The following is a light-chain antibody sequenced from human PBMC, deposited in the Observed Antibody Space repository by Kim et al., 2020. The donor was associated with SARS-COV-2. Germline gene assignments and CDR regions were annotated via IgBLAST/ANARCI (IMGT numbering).Light chain of an antibody. V-gene: IGLV3-1*01. CDR1: KLGDKY. J-gene: IGLJ1*01. CDR2: QDS. Sequence: SYELTQPPSVSVSPGQTASITCSGDKLGDKYACWYQQKPGQSPVLVIYQDSKRPSGIPERFSGSNSGNTATLTIIGTQAMDEADYYCQAWDSSTASYVFGTGTKVTVL. CDR3: QAWDSSTASYV.